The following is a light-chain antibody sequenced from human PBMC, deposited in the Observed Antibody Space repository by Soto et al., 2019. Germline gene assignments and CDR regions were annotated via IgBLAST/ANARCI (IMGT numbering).Light chain of an antibody. Sequence: QSALTQPRSVSGSPGQSVTIFCTGASSDVGGYNFVSWYQQHPGKAPRLMIYDVTKRPSGVPDRFSGSKSGNTASLTISGLQADDEGDYYCSSYAGNYTFVFGGGTKLTVL. CDR1: SSDVGGYNF. CDR2: DVT. V-gene: IGLV2-11*01. J-gene: IGLJ2*01. CDR3: SSYAGNYTFV.